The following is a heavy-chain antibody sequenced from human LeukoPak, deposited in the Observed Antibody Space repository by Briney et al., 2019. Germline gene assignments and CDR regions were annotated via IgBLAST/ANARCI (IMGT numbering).Heavy chain of an antibody. J-gene: IGHJ6*03. CDR3: ARLAYYMDV. V-gene: IGHV3-7*01. CDR1: GFTFRDYW. Sequence: GGSLRLSCEASGFTFRDYWMSWVRQAPGKGLEWLANIKDDEIEKNLADSVKGRFTVSRDNAKNSVYLQLNSLRPEDTGIYYCARLAYYMDVWGKGTAVTVSS. CDR2: IKDDEIEK.